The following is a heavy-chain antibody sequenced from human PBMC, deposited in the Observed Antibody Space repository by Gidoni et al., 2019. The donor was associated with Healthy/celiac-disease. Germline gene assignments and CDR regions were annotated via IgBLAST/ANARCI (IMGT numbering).Heavy chain of an antibody. V-gene: IGHV4-39*01. CDR2: IYYSGST. D-gene: IGHD6-13*01. Sequence: QLQLQESGPGLVKPSETLSLPCTVSGGSISISTYYWGWIRQPPGKGLEWIGCIYYSGSTYYNPSLKSRVTISVDTSKNQFSLKLSSVTAADTAVYYCARHAPQYSSSLNWFDPWGQGTLVTVSS. J-gene: IGHJ5*02. CDR3: ARHAPQYSSSLNWFDP. CDR1: GGSISISTYY.